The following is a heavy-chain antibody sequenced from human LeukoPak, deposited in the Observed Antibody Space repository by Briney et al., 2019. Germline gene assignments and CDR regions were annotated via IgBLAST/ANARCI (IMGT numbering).Heavy chain of an antibody. CDR2: ISWDGGST. J-gene: IGHJ6*03. CDR1: GFTFDDYA. CDR3: AKGPHYYYYMDV. Sequence: GGSLRLSCAASGFTFDDYAMHWVRQAPGKGLEWVSLISWDGGSTYYADSVKGRFTISRDNSKNSLYLQMNSLRAEDTALYYCAKGPHYYYYMDVWGKGTTVTVSS. V-gene: IGHV3-43D*03.